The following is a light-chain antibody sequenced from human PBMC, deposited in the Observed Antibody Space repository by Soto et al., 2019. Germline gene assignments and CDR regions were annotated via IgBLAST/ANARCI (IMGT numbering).Light chain of an antibody. Sequence: EIMLTPSPGTLSVSPGEKATLSCRASQSISSNYLAWYQQKPGQAPRILIYGASSRATGIPDRFSGSGSGTDFTLTISRLEPEDSAIYYCQQYVSWTFGQGTKVEIK. CDR1: QSISSNY. J-gene: IGKJ1*01. CDR3: QQYVSWT. CDR2: GAS. V-gene: IGKV3-20*01.